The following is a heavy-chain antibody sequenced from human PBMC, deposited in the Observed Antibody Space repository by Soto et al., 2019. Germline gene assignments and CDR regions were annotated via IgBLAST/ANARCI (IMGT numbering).Heavy chain of an antibody. J-gene: IGHJ1*01. D-gene: IGHD4-17*01. CDR2: ISSSSSTI. Sequence: GGSLRLSCAASGFTFSSYSMNWVRQAPGKGLEWVSYISSSSSTIYYADSVKGRFTISRDNAKNSLYLQMNSLRAEDTAVYYCARGYYGDYEEYFQHWGQGTLVTVSS. CDR3: ARGYYGDYEEYFQH. CDR1: GFTFSSYS. V-gene: IGHV3-48*01.